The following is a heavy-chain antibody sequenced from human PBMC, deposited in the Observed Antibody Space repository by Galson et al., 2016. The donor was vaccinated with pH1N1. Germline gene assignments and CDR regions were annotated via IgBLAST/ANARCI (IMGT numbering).Heavy chain of an antibody. CDR3: ARDGEGYYMDV. CDR1: GDTFNYYT. Sequence: SVKVSCKASGDTFNYYTINWVRQAPGQGLQWMGRIIPVLSLPTYAQTFRGRVTISADKSPTTVHMHLSSLRSEDTAVYYCARDGEGYYMDVWGKGTAVIVSS. CDR2: IIPVLSLP. J-gene: IGHJ6*03. D-gene: IGHD7-27*01. V-gene: IGHV1-69*04.